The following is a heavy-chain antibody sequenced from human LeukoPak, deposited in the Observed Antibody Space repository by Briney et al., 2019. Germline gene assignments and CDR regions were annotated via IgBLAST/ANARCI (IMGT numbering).Heavy chain of an antibody. J-gene: IGHJ4*02. Sequence: GGSLRLSCAASEFTFSEYSMNWVRQAPGKGLEWVSSISSSSSNIYYADSVKGRFTISRDNAKNSLYLQMNSLRVEDTAVYYCARCTTGRTFGSLREIERSREIDYWGQGTLVTVSS. D-gene: IGHD1-1*01. CDR2: ISSSSSNI. CDR1: EFTFSEYS. V-gene: IGHV3-21*01. CDR3: ARCTTGRTFGSLREIERSREIDY.